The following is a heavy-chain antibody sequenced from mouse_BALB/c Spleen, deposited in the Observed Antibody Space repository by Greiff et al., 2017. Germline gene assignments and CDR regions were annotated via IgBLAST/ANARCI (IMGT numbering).Heavy chain of an antibody. CDR2: ISNGGGST. CDR1: GFTFSSYT. J-gene: IGHJ2*01. Sequence: DVKLVESGGGLVQPGGSLKLSCAASGFTFSSYTMSWVRQTPEKRLEWVAYISNGGGSTYYPDTVKGRFTISRDNAKNTLYLQMSSLKSEDTAMYYCARDGYDLDYWGQGTTLTVSS. D-gene: IGHD2-2*01. V-gene: IGHV5-12-2*01. CDR3: ARDGYDLDY.